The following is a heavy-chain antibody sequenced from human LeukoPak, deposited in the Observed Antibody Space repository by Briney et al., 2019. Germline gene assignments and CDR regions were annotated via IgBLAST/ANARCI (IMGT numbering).Heavy chain of an antibody. CDR1: GGSFSGYY. V-gene: IGHV4-34*01. CDR2: INHSGST. J-gene: IGHJ6*03. D-gene: IGHD5-12*01. CDR3: ARGDFAATTSSYYYYYMDV. Sequence: SETLSLTCAVYGGSFSGYYWSWIRQSPGNGLEWIGEINHSGSTNYNPSLKSRVTISVDTSKNQFSLKLSSVTAADTAVYYCARGDFAATTSSYYYYYMDVWGKGTTVTVSS.